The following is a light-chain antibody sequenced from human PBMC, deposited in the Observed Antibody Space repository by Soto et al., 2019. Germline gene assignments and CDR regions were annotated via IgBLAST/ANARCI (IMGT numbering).Light chain of an antibody. Sequence: EIVLTQSPGTLSLSPGERATLSCRASQSVNNNYLAWYQQKPGQAPSLLIYVASSRPTGIPDRFSGSGSGTDFTLTISRLEPEDFAVDYCQQYCNSPVTFGGGTKVEIK. CDR2: VAS. V-gene: IGKV3-20*01. J-gene: IGKJ4*01. CDR3: QQYCNSPVT. CDR1: QSVNNNY.